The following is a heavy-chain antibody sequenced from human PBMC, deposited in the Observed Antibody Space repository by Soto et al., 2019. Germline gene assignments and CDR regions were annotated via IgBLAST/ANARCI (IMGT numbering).Heavy chain of an antibody. J-gene: IGHJ6*03. CDR3: ARHKTIAAPFYYYYYMDV. D-gene: IGHD6-6*01. V-gene: IGHV4-59*08. CDR2: IYYSGST. CDR1: GGSISSYY. Sequence: SETLSLTCTVSGGSISSYYWSWIRQPPGKGLEWIGYIYYSGSTNYNPSLKSRVTISVDTSKNQFSLKLSSVTAADTAVYYCARHKTIAAPFYYYYYMDVWGKGTTVTVFS.